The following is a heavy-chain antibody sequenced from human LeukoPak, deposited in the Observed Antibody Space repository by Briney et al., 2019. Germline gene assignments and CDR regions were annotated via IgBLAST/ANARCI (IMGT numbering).Heavy chain of an antibody. D-gene: IGHD3-9*01. V-gene: IGHV4-34*01. J-gene: IGHJ4*02. CDR1: GGSFSGYY. CDR3: ARDRSYYDILTGLDY. CDR2: INHSGST. Sequence: SETLSLTCAVYGGSFSGYYWSWIRQPPGKGLEWIGEINHSGSTNYNPSLKSRVTISVDTSKNQFSLKLSSVTAADTAVYYCARDRSYYDILTGLDYWGQGTLVTVSS.